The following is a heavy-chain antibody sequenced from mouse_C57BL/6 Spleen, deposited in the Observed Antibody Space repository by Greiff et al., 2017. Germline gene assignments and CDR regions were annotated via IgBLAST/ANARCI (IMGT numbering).Heavy chain of an antibody. J-gene: IGHJ4*01. D-gene: IGHD2-5*01. CDR3: ARSYYSNYGAMDY. CDR2: ISDGGSYT. V-gene: IGHV5-4*03. CDR1: GFTFSSYA. Sequence: EVNLVESGGGLVKPGGSLKLSCAASGFTFSSYAMSWVRQTPEKRLEWVATISDGGSYTYYPDNVKGRFTISRDNAKNNLYLQMSHLKSEDTAMYYCARSYYSNYGAMDYWGQGTSVTVSS.